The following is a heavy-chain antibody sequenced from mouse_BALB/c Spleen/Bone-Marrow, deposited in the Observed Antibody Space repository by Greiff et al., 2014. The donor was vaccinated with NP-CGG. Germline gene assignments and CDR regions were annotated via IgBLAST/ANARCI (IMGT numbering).Heavy chain of an antibody. D-gene: IGHD1-1*01. CDR1: GFNIKDTY. Sequence: EVQLQQSGAELVKPGASVKLSCTASGFNIKDTYMHWVKQRPEQGLEWIGRIDPANGNTKYDPKFQGKATITADTSSNTAYLQLSSLTSEDTAVYYGARIYYYGRGYFDYWGQGTTLTVSS. J-gene: IGHJ2*01. CDR2: IDPANGNT. V-gene: IGHV14-3*02. CDR3: ARIYYYGRGYFDY.